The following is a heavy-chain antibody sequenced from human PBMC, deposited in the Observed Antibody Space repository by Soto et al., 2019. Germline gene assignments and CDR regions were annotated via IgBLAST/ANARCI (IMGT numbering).Heavy chain of an antibody. V-gene: IGHV4-59*01. CDR2: IYYSGST. CDR3: ARWTVTTDYYYGLDV. J-gene: IGHJ6*02. D-gene: IGHD4-17*01. CDR1: GGSISSYY. Sequence: SETLSLTCTVSGGSISSYYWSWIRQPPGKGLEWIGYIYYSGSTNYSPSLKGRVTISVDTSKNQFSLKLSSVTAADTAVYYCARWTVTTDYYYGLDVWGQGATVTVSS.